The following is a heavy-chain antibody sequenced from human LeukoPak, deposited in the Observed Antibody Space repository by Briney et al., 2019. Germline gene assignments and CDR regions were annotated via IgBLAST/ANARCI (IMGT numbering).Heavy chain of an antibody. D-gene: IGHD3-22*01. Sequence: GGSLRLSCAASGFTFSSYAMSWVRQAPGKGLEWVSAISGSGGSTYYADSVKGRFTISRDNSKNTLYLQMNSLRAEDTAVYYCAKAGYYDSSGYPDYWGQGTLVTVSS. CDR2: ISGSGGST. J-gene: IGHJ4*02. CDR3: AKAGYYDSSGYPDY. CDR1: GFTFSSYA. V-gene: IGHV3-23*01.